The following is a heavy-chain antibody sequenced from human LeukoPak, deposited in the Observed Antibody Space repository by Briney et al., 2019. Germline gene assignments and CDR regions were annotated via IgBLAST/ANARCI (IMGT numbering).Heavy chain of an antibody. Sequence: GGSLRLSCAAPGFTFSNYAMSWLRQAPATGPQWVSAISAGSDSTYHADSVKGRFTISRDNSKNTLYLQMNSLRAEDTAVYYCAKDSRMAVTGTTDYWGQGTLVTVSS. J-gene: IGHJ4*02. CDR2: ISAGSDST. V-gene: IGHV3-23*01. CDR1: GFTFSNYA. D-gene: IGHD6-19*01. CDR3: AKDSRMAVTGTTDY.